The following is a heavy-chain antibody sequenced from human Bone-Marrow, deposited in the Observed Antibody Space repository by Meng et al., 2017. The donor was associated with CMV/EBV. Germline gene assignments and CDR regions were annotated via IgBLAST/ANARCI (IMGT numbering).Heavy chain of an antibody. CDR2: ISSSSSYI. CDR1: GFTFSSYS. D-gene: IGHD3-22*01. Sequence: GESLKISCAASGFTFSSYSMNWVRQAPGEGLEWVSSISSSSSYIYYADSVKGRFTISRDNAKNSLYLQMNSLRAEDTAVYYCARGLYYYDSSGYYNSRYYFDYWGQGTLVTVSS. J-gene: IGHJ4*02. V-gene: IGHV3-21*01. CDR3: ARGLYYYDSSGYYNSRYYFDY.